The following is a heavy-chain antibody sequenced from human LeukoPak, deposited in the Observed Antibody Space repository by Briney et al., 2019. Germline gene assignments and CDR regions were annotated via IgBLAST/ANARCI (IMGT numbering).Heavy chain of an antibody. V-gene: IGHV4-34*01. CDR2: INARGDT. CDR3: ARGQVPAARGYNWFDP. J-gene: IGHJ5*02. D-gene: IGHD2-2*01. Sequence: SETLSLTCAVYGWSFNDYYWNWLRQPPGKGLEGIGEINARGDTNYNPSLKSRVTISVDTSKKQFSLRLTSMIAADTALYYCARGQVPAARGYNWFDPWGQGTLVTVSS. CDR1: GWSFNDYY.